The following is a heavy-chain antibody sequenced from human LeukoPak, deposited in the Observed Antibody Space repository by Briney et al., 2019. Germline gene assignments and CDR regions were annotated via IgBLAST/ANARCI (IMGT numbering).Heavy chain of an antibody. V-gene: IGHV3-23*01. CDR2: LSGSGGDT. Sequence: PGGSLRLSCVASEFTFGHNAMAWVRQAPGKRLEWVSALSGSGGDTFYADSVKGRITISRDNSKNTLYLQLSSLRPDDTAVYYCAKGAPSSSSIFDFWGPGTLVTVSS. CDR3: AKGAPSSSSIFDF. D-gene: IGHD6-6*01. J-gene: IGHJ4*02. CDR1: EFTFGHNA.